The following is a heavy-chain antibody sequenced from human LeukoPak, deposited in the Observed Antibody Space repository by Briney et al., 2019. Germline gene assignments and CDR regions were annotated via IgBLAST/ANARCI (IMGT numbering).Heavy chain of an antibody. D-gene: IGHD3-10*01. V-gene: IGHV4-34*01. Sequence: SGTLSLTCAVYGGSFDPYYWSWSRQPPGMGLEWIGEIDHSGSTNNNPSLKRRVSISVDTSKNQFSLKLSSVTAADTAVYYCARGLSYDHYYYYMDVWGEGTTVTVSS. CDR1: GGSFDPYY. CDR3: ARGLSYDHYYYYMDV. J-gene: IGHJ6*03. CDR2: IDHSGST.